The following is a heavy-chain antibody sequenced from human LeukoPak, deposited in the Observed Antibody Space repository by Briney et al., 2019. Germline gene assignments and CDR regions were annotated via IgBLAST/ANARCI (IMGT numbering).Heavy chain of an antibody. CDR3: ARQPPQYYGMDV. CDR2: IYTRGST. J-gene: IGHJ6*02. V-gene: IGHV4-4*07. CDR1: GGSFSKYY. Sequence: PSETLSLTCTVSGGSFSKYYWSWIRQPPGKGLEWIGRIYTRGSTNYNPSVKSRVTMSVDTSNNQFSLKLTSVTAADTAVYYCARQPPQYYGMDVGGQGTTVTVS. D-gene: IGHD1-14*01.